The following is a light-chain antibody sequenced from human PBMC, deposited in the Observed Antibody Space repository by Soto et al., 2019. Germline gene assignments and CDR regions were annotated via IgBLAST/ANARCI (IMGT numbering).Light chain of an antibody. Sequence: ETVMTQSPATLSVSPGERATLSCRASQSISSNLAWFQQKPGQAPRLLIYDASTMATGFPARFSGSGSGTEFTLTISSLQSEDFAVYYFQQYNNWPLTFGGGTKVEIK. CDR2: DAS. CDR1: QSISSN. V-gene: IGKV3-15*01. J-gene: IGKJ4*01. CDR3: QQYNNWPLT.